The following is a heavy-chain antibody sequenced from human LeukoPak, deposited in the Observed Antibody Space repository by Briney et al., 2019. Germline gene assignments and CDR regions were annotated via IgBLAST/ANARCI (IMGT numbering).Heavy chain of an antibody. V-gene: IGHV4-4*02. D-gene: IGHD6-13*01. Sequence: PSETLSLTCAVSGGSISSSNWWSWVRQPPGKGLEWIGYIYYSGSTNYNPSLKSRVTISVDTSKNQFSLKLSSVTAADTAVYYCARHNRGSSWGYYFDYWGQGTLVTVSS. CDR2: IYYSGST. J-gene: IGHJ4*02. CDR1: GGSISSSNW. CDR3: ARHNRGSSWGYYFDY.